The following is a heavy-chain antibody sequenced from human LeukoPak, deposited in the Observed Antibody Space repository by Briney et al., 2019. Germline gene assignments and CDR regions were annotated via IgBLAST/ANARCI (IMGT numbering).Heavy chain of an antibody. D-gene: IGHD6-19*01. V-gene: IGHV4-34*01. J-gene: IGHJ4*02. CDR2: INRSGST. Sequence: SETLSLTCAVYGGSFSGYCWSWIRQPPGKGLEWIGEINRSGSTDYNPSLKSRVTISVDMSKNHFSLKLSSMTAADTAVYYCARFSVAVAGPKLDYWGQGTLVTVSS. CDR3: ARFSVAVAGPKLDY. CDR1: GGSFSGYC.